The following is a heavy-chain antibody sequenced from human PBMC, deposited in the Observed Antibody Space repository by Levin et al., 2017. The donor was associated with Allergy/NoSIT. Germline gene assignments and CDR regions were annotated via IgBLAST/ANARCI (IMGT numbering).Heavy chain of an antibody. J-gene: IGHJ4*02. Sequence: KHGESLKISCEAAGYTFTDHYMHWVRQAPGQGLEWMGWVNCNSGDTHYAQKFQDRVTMTRDTSITTAYIEVSSLRFDDTALYFCARNDYGDYVQNFDYWGQGTLVTVSS. CDR1: GYTFTDHY. D-gene: IGHD4-17*01. V-gene: IGHV1-2*02. CDR3: ARNDYGDYVQNFDY. CDR2: VNCNSGDT.